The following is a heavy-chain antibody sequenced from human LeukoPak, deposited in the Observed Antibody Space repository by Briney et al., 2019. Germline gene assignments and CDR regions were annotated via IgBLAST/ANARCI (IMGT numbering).Heavy chain of an antibody. CDR3: AKDPGYCSSTNCYGYYYYMDV. D-gene: IGHD2-2*01. V-gene: IGHV3-33*06. CDR1: GFTFSSYG. CDR2: IWYDGTNE. J-gene: IGHJ6*03. Sequence: GGSLRLSCAASGFTFSSYGMRWVRQAPGKGLEGVAVIWYDGTNEYYADSVQGRFTISRDNYKNTLYLQMNSLRAEDTAVYYCAKDPGYCSSTNCYGYYYYMDVWRQGTTVTVSS.